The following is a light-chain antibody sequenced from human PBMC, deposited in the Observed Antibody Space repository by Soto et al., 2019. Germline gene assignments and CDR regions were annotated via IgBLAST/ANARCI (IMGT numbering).Light chain of an antibody. CDR2: DVT. Sequence: QSALTQPASVTGSPGQSITISCTGPSGDFGDFYFVSWYQQYPGKAPKVMIYDVTHRPSGVSTRFSGSKSGNTASLTISGLQAEDEADYYCASYVTTTSSYVFGTGTKLTVL. J-gene: IGLJ1*01. CDR3: ASYVTTTSSYV. V-gene: IGLV2-14*03. CDR1: SGDFGDFYF.